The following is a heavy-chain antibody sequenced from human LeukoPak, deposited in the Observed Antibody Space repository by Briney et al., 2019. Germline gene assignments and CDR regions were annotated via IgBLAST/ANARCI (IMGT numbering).Heavy chain of an antibody. CDR2: TSSFSDNT. D-gene: IGHD3-16*01. V-gene: IGHV1-18*01. CDR1: GYTFTSYG. J-gene: IGHJ4*02. CDR3: ARVQVKTRGSYFRDDY. Sequence: GASVKVSCKASGYTFTSYGISWVRQAPGQGLEWMGWTSSFSDNTKYAEKFQGRVTMTTEISTSTAYMELRSLRFDDTAVYYCARVQVKTRGSYFRDDYWGQGTLVTVSS.